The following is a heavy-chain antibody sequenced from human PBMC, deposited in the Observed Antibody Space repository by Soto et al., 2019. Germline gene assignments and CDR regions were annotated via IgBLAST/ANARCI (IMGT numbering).Heavy chain of an antibody. D-gene: IGHD3-10*01. V-gene: IGHV3-53*02. CDR2: LYSGGST. J-gene: IGHJ3*02. Sequence: EVQLVETGGGLIQPGGSLRLSCAASGLIVSTNYMNWVRQAPGKGLEWVSVLYSGGSTHYAGSVKGRFIISRANSKNTLYLQMHSRRAEDTAVYYCARERPGDEGDAFAIWGHGTLVTVSS. CDR3: ARERPGDEGDAFAI. CDR1: GLIVSTNY.